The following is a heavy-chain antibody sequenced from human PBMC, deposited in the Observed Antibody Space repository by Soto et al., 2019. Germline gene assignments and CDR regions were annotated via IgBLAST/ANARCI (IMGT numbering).Heavy chain of an antibody. J-gene: IGHJ4*02. CDR1: GYTLTELS. V-gene: IGHV1-24*01. CDR3: ATVTSSSWNFDY. D-gene: IGHD6-13*01. Sequence: GASVKVSCKVSGYTLTELSMHWVRQAPGKGLEWMGGFDPEDGETIYAQKFQGRVTMTEDTSTDTAYMELSSLRSEDTAVYYCATVTSSSWNFDYWGKGPLVTVSS. CDR2: FDPEDGET.